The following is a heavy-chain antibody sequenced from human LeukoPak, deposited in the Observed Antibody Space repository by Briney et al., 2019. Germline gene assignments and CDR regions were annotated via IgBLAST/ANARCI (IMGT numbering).Heavy chain of an antibody. J-gene: IGHJ4*02. D-gene: IGHD4-17*01. CDR1: GFTFSSYV. Sequence: GGSLRLSCSGTGFTFSSYVMHWVRQAPGKGLEYVSVISSNGGSTDYADSVKGRFTTSRDNSKKTVFLQMSSLRADDTAVYYCAKDVYGDYGGLVYWGQGTLVTVSS. CDR2: ISSNGGST. CDR3: AKDVYGDYGGLVY. V-gene: IGHV3-64D*06.